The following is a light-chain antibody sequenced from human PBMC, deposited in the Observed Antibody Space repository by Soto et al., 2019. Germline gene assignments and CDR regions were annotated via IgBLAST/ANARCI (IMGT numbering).Light chain of an antibody. V-gene: IGKV1-9*01. J-gene: IGKJ3*01. CDR2: GAS. Sequence: IQLTQSPSSLSASVGDRVTITCRASQGISSFLAWYQQKPGKAPKLLIYGASTLQSGVPSRFSGSGSGTDFTFTIGSLQTEDFATYYCRQLNSFPILVGTGTKVDIK. CDR3: RQLNSFPIL. CDR1: QGISSF.